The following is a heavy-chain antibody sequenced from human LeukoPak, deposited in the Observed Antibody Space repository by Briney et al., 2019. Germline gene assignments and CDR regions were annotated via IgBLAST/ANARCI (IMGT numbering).Heavy chain of an antibody. V-gene: IGHV3-30*03. CDR3: ARDGGDY. D-gene: IGHD3-16*01. CDR2: ISYDGSQR. Sequence: PGGSLRLSCAASGFSFSDSGMSWVRQAPGKGREGVAVISYDGSQRYYSDSVKGRFTIFRDNYKSTLYLQVNSLRPEDTSAYYCARDGGDYWGQGTLVTVSS. J-gene: IGHJ4*02. CDR1: GFSFSDSG.